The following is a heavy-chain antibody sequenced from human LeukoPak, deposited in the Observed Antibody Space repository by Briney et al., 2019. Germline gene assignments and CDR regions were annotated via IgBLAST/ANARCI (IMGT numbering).Heavy chain of an antibody. V-gene: IGHV4-39*01. J-gene: IGHJ5*02. CDR3: ARLGYGNGRVNWFDP. D-gene: IGHD5-18*01. CDR1: GGSISSSINY. CDR2: TKYGAST. Sequence: SETLSLTCTVSGGSISSSINYWAWLRQPPGTGLEWLATTKYGASTFYNPSLRSRVTISVDTSKNQFSLKVNSVTAADTAVYYCARLGYGNGRVNWFDPWGQGNLVTVSS.